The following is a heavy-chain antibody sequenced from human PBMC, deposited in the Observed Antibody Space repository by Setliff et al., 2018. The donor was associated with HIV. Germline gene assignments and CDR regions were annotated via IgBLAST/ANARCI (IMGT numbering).Heavy chain of an antibody. V-gene: IGHV3-30*02. J-gene: IGHJ4*02. CDR2: IESDGRNE. D-gene: IGHD1-26*01. CDR3: AREVVGATERYYFDY. Sequence: GGSLRLSCAASGFSFSTYGMHWVRQTPGKGPAWVAFIESDGRNEYYADSVKGRFTISRDNYKNTLFLQMNSLRAEDTAVYYCAREVVGATERYYFDYWGQGTLVTVSS. CDR1: GFSFSTYG.